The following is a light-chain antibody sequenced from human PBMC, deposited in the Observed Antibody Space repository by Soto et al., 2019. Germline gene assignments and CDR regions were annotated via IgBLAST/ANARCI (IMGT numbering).Light chain of an antibody. J-gene: IGKJ1*01. CDR2: KAS. CDR1: QSISSW. V-gene: IGKV1-5*03. CDR3: QQYNSYRWT. Sequence: DIQMTQSPSTLSASVGDRVTLTCRASQSISSWLAWYQQKPGKAPKLLIYKASSLESGVPSRFSGSGSGTDFTLTISSLQPDDFATYYCQQYNSYRWTFGQGTKVEIK.